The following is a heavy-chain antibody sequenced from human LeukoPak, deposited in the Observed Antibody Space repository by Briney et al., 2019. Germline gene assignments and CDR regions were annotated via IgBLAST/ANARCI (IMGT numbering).Heavy chain of an antibody. CDR1: GFTFDDYA. V-gene: IGHV3-43*02. J-gene: IGHJ4*02. Sequence: GGSLRLSCAASGFTFDDYAMHWVRQAPGKGLEWVSLISGDGGSTYYADSVKGRFTISRDNSKNSLYLQMNSLRTEDTALSYCAKAWEQQLAPFDYWGQGTLVTVSS. CDR2: ISGDGGST. D-gene: IGHD6-13*01. CDR3: AKAWEQQLAPFDY.